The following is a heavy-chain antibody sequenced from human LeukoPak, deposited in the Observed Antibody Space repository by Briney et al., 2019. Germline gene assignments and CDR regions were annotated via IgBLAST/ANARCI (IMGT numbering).Heavy chain of an antibody. V-gene: IGHV1-69*01. CDR1: GGTFSSYA. Sequence: SVKVSCKASGGTFSSYAISWVRLAPGQGLEWMGGIIPIFGTANYAQKFQGRVTVTADESTSTAYMELSSLRSEDTAVYYCARGSTIFGVVVDAFDIWGQGTMVTVSS. J-gene: IGHJ3*02. D-gene: IGHD3-3*01. CDR2: IIPIFGTA. CDR3: ARGSTIFGVVVDAFDI.